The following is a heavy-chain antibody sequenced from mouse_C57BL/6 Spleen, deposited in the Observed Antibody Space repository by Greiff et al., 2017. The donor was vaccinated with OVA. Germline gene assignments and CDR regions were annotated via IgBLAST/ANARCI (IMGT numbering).Heavy chain of an antibody. J-gene: IGHJ4*01. CDR2: INPSNGGT. V-gene: IGHV1-53*01. CDR1: GYTFTSYW. D-gene: IGHD2-3*01. CDR3: AREVELYDGYYVYAMDY. Sequence: QVQLQQPGTELVKPGASVKLSCKASGYTFTSYWMHWVKQRPGQGLEWMGNINPSNGGTNYNEKFKSKAPLTVDKSSCTAYIPLSRLTSDASSVYYFAREVELYDGYYVYAMDYWGQGTSVTVSS.